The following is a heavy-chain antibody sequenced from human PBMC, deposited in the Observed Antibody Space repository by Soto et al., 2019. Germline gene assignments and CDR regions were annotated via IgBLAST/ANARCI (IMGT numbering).Heavy chain of an antibody. CDR2: ISYSGNT. J-gene: IGHJ4*02. CDR3: AGLRGYAGSPIDY. Sequence: SETLSLTCTASGGSIISGYWSWIRQPPGKGLEWIGYISYSGNTNYNPSLKSRVTMSVDTPKNQFSLRLSSVTTADTAVYYCAGLRGYAGSPIDYWGQGTLVTVSS. D-gene: IGHD2-15*01. V-gene: IGHV4-59*01. CDR1: GGSIISGY.